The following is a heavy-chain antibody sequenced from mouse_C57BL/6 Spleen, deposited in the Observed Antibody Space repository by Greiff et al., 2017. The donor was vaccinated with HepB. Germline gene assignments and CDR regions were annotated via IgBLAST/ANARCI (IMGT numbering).Heavy chain of an antibody. J-gene: IGHJ3*01. Sequence: VKLVESGAELVRPGASVTLSCKASGYTFTDYEMHWVKQTPVHGLEWIGAIDPETGGTAYNQKFKGKAILTADKSSSTAYMELRSLTSEDSAVYYCTPYYYGSSSWFAYWGQGTLVTVSA. CDR1: GYTFTDYE. D-gene: IGHD1-1*01. CDR3: TPYYYGSSSWFAY. CDR2: IDPETGGT. V-gene: IGHV1-15*01.